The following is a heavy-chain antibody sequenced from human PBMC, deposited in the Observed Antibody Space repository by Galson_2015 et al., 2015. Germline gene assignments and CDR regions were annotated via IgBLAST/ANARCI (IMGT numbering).Heavy chain of an antibody. D-gene: IGHD3-10*01. CDR3: AHSTLRGVIFDY. CDR1: GFSLSTSGVG. V-gene: IGHV2-5*01. J-gene: IGHJ4*02. Sequence: PALVKPTQPLTLTCTFSGFSLSTSGVGVGWIRQPPGEALEWLALIYWNDDKRYSPSLKSRLTITKGTSKNQVVLTMTNMDPVDTATYYCAHSTLRGVIFDYWGQGTLVTVSS. CDR2: IYWNDDK.